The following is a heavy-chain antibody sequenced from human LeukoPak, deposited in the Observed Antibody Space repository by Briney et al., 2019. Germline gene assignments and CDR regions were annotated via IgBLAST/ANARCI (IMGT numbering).Heavy chain of an antibody. CDR2: INPSGSST. V-gene: IGHV1-46*01. D-gene: IGHD5-18*01. CDR1: GYTLTSYY. J-gene: IGHJ4*02. CDR3: ARGTVGYSYGYYFDY. Sequence: ASVKVSCKASGYTLTSYYMHWVRQAPGQGLEWMGIINPSGSSTSYAQKFQGRVTMTRDMSTSTVYMELSSLRSEDTAVYYCARGTVGYSYGYYFDYWGQGTLVTVSS.